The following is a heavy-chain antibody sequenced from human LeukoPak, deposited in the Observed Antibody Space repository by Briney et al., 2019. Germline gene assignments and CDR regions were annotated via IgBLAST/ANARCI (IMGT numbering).Heavy chain of an antibody. CDR3: ARHDAYYDFWSGYSTEYNWFDP. Sequence: SETLSLTCTVSGGSISSYYWSWLRQPPGKGLEWIGYIYYSGSTNYNPSLKSRVTISVDTSKNQFSLKLSSVTAADTAVYYCARHDAYYDFWSGYSTEYNWFDPWGQGTLVTVSS. J-gene: IGHJ5*02. V-gene: IGHV4-59*08. D-gene: IGHD3-3*01. CDR2: IYYSGST. CDR1: GGSISSYY.